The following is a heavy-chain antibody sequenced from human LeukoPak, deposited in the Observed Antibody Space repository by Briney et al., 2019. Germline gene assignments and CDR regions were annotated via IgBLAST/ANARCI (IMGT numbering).Heavy chain of an antibody. V-gene: IGHV3-9*01. J-gene: IGHJ3*02. CDR1: GFTFDDYA. D-gene: IGHD2-8*01. Sequence: GGSLRLSCAASGFTFDDYAMHRVRQAPGKGLEWVSGISWNSGSIGYADSVKGRFTISRDNAKNSLYLQMNSLRAEDTALYYCAKEGAYCTNGVCSLDAFDIWGQGTMVTVSS. CDR3: AKEGAYCTNGVCSLDAFDI. CDR2: ISWNSGSI.